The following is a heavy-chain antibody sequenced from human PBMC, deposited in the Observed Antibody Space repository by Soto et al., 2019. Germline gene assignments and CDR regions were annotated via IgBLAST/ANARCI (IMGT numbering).Heavy chain of an antibody. CDR1: GFTFENFG. D-gene: IGHD1-26*01. CDR3: AKNQGVELVPLATVDWFDP. J-gene: IGHJ5*02. Sequence: PGGSLRLSCADSGFTFENFGMSWVRQAPGKGLEWISSISGSGLNKYYADSVKGRFTISRDNSKNTVYLELSNLRAEDTAVYHCAKNQGVELVPLATVDWFDPWGQGSVVTVSS. V-gene: IGHV3-23*01. CDR2: ISGSGLNK.